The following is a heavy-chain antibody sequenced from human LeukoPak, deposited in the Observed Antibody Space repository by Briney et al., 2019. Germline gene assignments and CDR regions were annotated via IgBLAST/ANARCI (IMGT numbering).Heavy chain of an antibody. CDR2: MNPNSGNT. D-gene: IGHD6-19*01. J-gene: IGHJ4*02. CDR3: ASLVAGTFDY. V-gene: IGHV1-8*02. CDR1: GGTFSSYA. Sequence: ASVKVSCKASGGTFSSYAISWVRQAPGQGLEWMGWMNPNSGNTGYAQKFQGRVTMTRNTSISTAYMELSSLRSEDTAVYYCASLVAGTFDYWGQGTLVTVSS.